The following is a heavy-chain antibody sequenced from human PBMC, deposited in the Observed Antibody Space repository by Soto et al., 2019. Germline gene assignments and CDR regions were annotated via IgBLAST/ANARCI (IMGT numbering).Heavy chain of an antibody. CDR2: IYSDGSST. CDR1: GFPFSNYW. D-gene: IGHD7-27*01. Sequence: EVHLVESGGGSVQPGGSLRVSCAASGFPFSNYWMDWVRQSPGKGLEWVARIYSDGSSTRYADSVKGRFTISRDNAKNTLFLQMNSLRVEDTAVYXXXRXXXHWVEETYYYYMDVWGKGTTVTVSS. J-gene: IGHJ6*03. V-gene: IGHV3-74*01. CDR3: XRXXXHWVEETYYYYMDV.